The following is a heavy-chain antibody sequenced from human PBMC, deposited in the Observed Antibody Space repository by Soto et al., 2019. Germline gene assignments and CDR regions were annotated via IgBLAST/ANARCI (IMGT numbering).Heavy chain of an antibody. D-gene: IGHD2-15*01. J-gene: IGHJ4*02. CDR3: AKDLGYCSGGSCSFDY. CDR2: ISGSGGST. V-gene: IGHV3-23*01. Sequence: PGGSLRLSCAASGFTFSSYAMSWVRQAPGKGLEWVSAISGSGGSTYYADSVKGRFTISRDNSKNTLYLQMNSLRAEDTAVYYCAKDLGYCSGGSCSFDYWGQGTLVTVSS. CDR1: GFTFSSYA.